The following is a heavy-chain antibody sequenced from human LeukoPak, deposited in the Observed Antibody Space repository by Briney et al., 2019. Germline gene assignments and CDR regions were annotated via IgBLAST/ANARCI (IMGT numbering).Heavy chain of an antibody. J-gene: IGHJ4*02. CDR3: AKDGGYSYGYAFDY. CDR1: GFTFSSYA. CDR2: ISGSGGST. V-gene: IGHV3-23*01. D-gene: IGHD5-18*01. Sequence: GGSLRLSCAASGFTFSSYAMSWDRQAPGKGLEWVSAISGSGGSTYYADSVKGRFTISRDNSKNTLYLQVNSLRAEDTAVYYCAKDGGYSYGYAFDYWGQGTLVTVSS.